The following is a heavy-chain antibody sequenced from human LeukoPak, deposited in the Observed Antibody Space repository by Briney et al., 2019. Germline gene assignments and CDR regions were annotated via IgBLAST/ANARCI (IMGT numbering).Heavy chain of an antibody. V-gene: IGHV3-74*01. CDR2: ITNDGSST. D-gene: IGHD1-14*01. J-gene: IGHJ4*02. Sequence: GGSLRLSCAASGLTFSSHWMHWVRQAPGKGLVWVSRITNDGSSTTYADSVKGRFTISRDNAKNMLYLQVNSLRAEATAVYYCATRQGGNPAYWGQGTLVTVSS. CDR1: GLTFSSHW. CDR3: ATRQGGNPAY.